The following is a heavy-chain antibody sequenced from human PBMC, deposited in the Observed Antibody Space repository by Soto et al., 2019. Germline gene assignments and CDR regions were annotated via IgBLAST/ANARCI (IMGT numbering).Heavy chain of an antibody. J-gene: IGHJ6*02. D-gene: IGHD2-2*01. Sequence: GGSLRLSCAASGFRFGTYAMHWVRQAPGKGLEWVAVISYDGSNKYYADSVKGRFTISRDNSKNTLYLQMNSLRVEDTAVYYCARDKDIVVVPAFYYYYGMDVWGQGTTVTVSS. CDR1: GFRFGTYA. CDR2: ISYDGSNK. V-gene: IGHV3-30-3*01. CDR3: ARDKDIVVVPAFYYYYGMDV.